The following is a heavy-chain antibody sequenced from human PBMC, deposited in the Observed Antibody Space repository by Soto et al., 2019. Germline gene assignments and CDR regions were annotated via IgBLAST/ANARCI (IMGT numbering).Heavy chain of an antibody. D-gene: IGHD3-9*01. Sequence: QVQMVESGGGVVQPGRSLRLSCAASGFTFSSYGMHWVRQAPGKGLEWVAVISYDGSNTYYADSVKGRFTISRDNSKNTRYLQMNSLRAKDTAAYYCAKDGFSLVLPGYLCYFDYWGQGSLVTVSS. J-gene: IGHJ4*02. V-gene: IGHV3-30*18. CDR2: ISYDGSNT. CDR3: AKDGFSLVLPGYLCYFDY. CDR1: GFTFSSYG.